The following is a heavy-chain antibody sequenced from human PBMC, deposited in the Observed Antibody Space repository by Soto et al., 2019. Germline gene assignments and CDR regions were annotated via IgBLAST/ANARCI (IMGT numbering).Heavy chain of an antibody. CDR3: AKERLAYCGGDCYSLAADFDY. Sequence: PGGSLRLSCAASGFTFSSYGMHWVRQAPGKGLEWVAVISYDGSNKYYADSVKGRFTISRDNSKNTLYLQMNSLRAEDTAVYYCAKERLAYCGGDCYSLAADFDYWGQGTLVTVSS. CDR2: ISYDGSNK. V-gene: IGHV3-30*18. J-gene: IGHJ4*02. D-gene: IGHD2-21*02. CDR1: GFTFSSYG.